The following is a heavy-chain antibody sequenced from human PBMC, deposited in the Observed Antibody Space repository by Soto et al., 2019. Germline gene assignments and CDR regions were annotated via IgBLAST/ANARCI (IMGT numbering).Heavy chain of an antibody. V-gene: IGHV4-59*01. J-gene: IGHJ4*02. CDR3: VRCRWYCTNVVWADY. CDR1: GGSISRYY. CDR2: IYDSGRS. Sequence: SETLSLTCTVSGGSISRYYWSWIRQPPGKGLEWIGYIYDSGRSDYNPSINSRVTILDDTYKNQFSLELISVTAADTAVYYCVRCRWYCTNVVWADYWGQGTLVTVSS. D-gene: IGHD2-8*01.